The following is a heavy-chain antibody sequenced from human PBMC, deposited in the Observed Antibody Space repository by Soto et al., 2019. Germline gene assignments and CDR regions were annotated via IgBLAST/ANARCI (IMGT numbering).Heavy chain of an antibody. CDR1: GVTFSSYA. CDR3: ARDLVVVAATNWFDP. D-gene: IGHD2-15*01. J-gene: IGHJ5*02. Sequence: PGGSLRLSCAASGVTFSSYAMSWVRQAPGKGLEWVSAISGSGGSTYYADSVKGRFTISRDNSKNSLYLQMNSLRAEDTAVYYCARDLVVVAATNWFDPWGQGTLVTVSS. CDR2: ISGSGGST. V-gene: IGHV3-23*01.